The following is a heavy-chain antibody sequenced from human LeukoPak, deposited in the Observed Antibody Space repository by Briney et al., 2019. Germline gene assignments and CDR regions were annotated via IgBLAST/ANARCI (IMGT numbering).Heavy chain of an antibody. CDR1: GFTFNNYE. J-gene: IGHJ4*02. V-gene: IGHV3-48*03. CDR2: ISSSGSTI. CDR3: ARGDTMGFGEGY. Sequence: GGSLRLSCAASGFTFNNYETIWVRQAPGKGLEWVSYISSSGSTIYYADSVEGRFTISRDNAKNSLYLQMNSLRAEDTAVYYCARGDTMGFGEGYWGQGTLVTVSS. D-gene: IGHD3-16*01.